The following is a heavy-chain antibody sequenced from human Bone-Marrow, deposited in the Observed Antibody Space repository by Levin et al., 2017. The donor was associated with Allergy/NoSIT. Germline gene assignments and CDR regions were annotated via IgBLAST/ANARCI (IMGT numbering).Heavy chain of an antibody. V-gene: IGHV1-18*01. CDR1: GYTFDSYG. CDR3: VRDRIGGSYYRNVEY. D-gene: IGHD1-26*01. CDR2: ISAYNGDT. Sequence: ASVKVSCKASGYTFDSYGISWVRQAPGQGLEWMGWISAYNGDTNYVQKLQGRLTMTTDTSTNTASMELRALRSDDTAVYYCVRDRIGGSYYRNVEYWGQGTLVTVSS. J-gene: IGHJ4*02.